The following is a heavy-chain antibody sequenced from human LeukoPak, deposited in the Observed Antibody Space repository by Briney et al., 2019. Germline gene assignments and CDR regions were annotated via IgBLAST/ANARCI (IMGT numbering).Heavy chain of an antibody. CDR1: GGSISSYY. CDR3: ARDFWSGHHNWFVP. CDR2: INHSGST. D-gene: IGHD3-3*01. V-gene: IGHV4-34*01. J-gene: IGHJ5*02. Sequence: PSETLSLTCTVSGGSISSYYWSWIRQPPGKGLEWIGEINHSGSTNYNPSLKSRLIMSVDTSKNQFSLNLTSVTAADTAVYYCARDFWSGHHNWFVPWGQGTLVTVSS.